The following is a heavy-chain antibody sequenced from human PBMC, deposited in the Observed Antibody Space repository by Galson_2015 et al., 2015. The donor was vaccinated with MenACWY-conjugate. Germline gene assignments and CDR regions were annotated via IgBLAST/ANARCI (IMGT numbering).Heavy chain of an antibody. V-gene: IGHV3-49*03. Sequence: SLRLSCATSGFAFGGYLMGWFRQAPGKGLEWVGYIQSKNYGANTQYAASVKDRFSISRDDSRSIAYLEMNSLKTEDTALYYCTRADHRYCSSTNCPFDHWGQGTLVTLSS. CDR1: GFAFGGYL. CDR3: TRADHRYCSSTNCPFDH. D-gene: IGHD2-15*01. J-gene: IGHJ4*02. CDR2: IQSKNYGANT.